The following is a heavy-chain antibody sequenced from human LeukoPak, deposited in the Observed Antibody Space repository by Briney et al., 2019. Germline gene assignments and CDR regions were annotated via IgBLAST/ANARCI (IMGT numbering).Heavy chain of an antibody. CDR3: ARAGGFTILRGAVNNWFDP. CDR1: GFTFSSYA. CDR2: ILYDGSNK. J-gene: IGHJ5*02. D-gene: IGHD3-10*01. Sequence: GGSLRLSCAASGFTFSSYAMHWVRQAPGKGLEWVAVILYDGSNKYYADSVKGRFTTSRDNSKNTLYLQMNSLRAEDTAVYYCARAGGFTILRGAVNNWFDPWGQGTLVTVSS. V-gene: IGHV3-30-3*01.